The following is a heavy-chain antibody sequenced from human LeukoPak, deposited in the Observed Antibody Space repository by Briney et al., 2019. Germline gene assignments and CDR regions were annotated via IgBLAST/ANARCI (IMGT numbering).Heavy chain of an antibody. D-gene: IGHD3-3*01. CDR3: AKDWIQFNRIFDCFDS. J-gene: IGHJ4*02. CDR1: GFPFETNA. Sequence: GGSLRLACETPGFPFETNAMSWVRQAPGKGLEWVSTIGNTETFYADSVTGRFTISRDNSKNTVYLHMHSLRVEDTAVYFCAKDWIQFNRIFDCFDSWGQGTLVTVSS. V-gene: IGHV3-23*01. CDR2: IGNTET.